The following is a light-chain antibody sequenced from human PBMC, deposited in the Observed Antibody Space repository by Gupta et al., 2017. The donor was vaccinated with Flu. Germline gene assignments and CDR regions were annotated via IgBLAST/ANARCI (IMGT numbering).Light chain of an antibody. CDR2: EVK. V-gene: IGLV2-14*01. Sequence: QSALPQPASVSGSPGQSITISCTGTSSDIGTYKYVSWYQQPPGKAPELMIFEVKNRPSGVSTRFSGSKSGNTASLTISGLQAEDEAVYFCSSYTNTNTLVVFGGGTKLTVL. J-gene: IGLJ2*01. CDR1: SSDIGTYKY. CDR3: SSYTNTNTLVV.